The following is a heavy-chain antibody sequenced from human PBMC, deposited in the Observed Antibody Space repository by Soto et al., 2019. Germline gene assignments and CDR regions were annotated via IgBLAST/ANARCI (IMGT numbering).Heavy chain of an antibody. CDR3: AGQGSAGNGAFDP. J-gene: IGHJ5*02. CDR2: IHSSGIT. V-gene: IGHV4-4*02. CDR1: GGSVNNDKW. Sequence: QVQLQESGPGLVKPSGTLSLTCAVSGGSVNNDKWWSWVREPPGKGLECSGEIHSSGITNYNPFLSSRASIVVDTFKNQFSVQLTSVAAAETALYFCAGQGSAGNGAFDPWGQGTLVTVSS. D-gene: IGHD6-19*01.